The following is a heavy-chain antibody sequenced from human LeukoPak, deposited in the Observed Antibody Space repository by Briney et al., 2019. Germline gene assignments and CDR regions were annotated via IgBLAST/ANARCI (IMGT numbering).Heavy chain of an antibody. CDR2: ISYSGST. J-gene: IGHJ6*03. Sequence: TSETLSLTCTVSGGSISSYYWSWIRQPPGKGLEWIGYISYSGSTNYNPSLKSRVTISVDTSKNQFSLKLSSMTAADTAVYYCACGSGSYSYYYYMDVWGKGTTVTISS. CDR1: GGSISSYY. V-gene: IGHV4-59*01. CDR3: ACGSGSYSYYYYMDV. D-gene: IGHD3-10*01.